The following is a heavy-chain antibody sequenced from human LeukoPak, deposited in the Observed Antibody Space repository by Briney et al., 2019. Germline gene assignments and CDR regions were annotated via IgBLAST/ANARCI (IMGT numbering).Heavy chain of an antibody. D-gene: IGHD3-22*01. J-gene: IGHJ4*02. Sequence: GGSLRLSCAASGFTFSSYEMNWVRQAPGKGLEWVGRIKSKTDGGTTDYAAPVKARFTISRDDSKNTLYLQMNSLKTEDTAVYYCTTDLEYYDSSGYPLDYWGQGTLVTVSS. CDR3: TTDLEYYDSSGYPLDY. CDR1: GFTFSSYE. CDR2: IKSKTDGGTT. V-gene: IGHV3-15*01.